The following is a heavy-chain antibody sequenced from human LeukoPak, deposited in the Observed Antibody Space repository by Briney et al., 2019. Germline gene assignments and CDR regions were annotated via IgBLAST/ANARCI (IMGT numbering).Heavy chain of an antibody. CDR2: IYYSGST. CDR3: ARDLSGYCSSTSCYYGMDV. Sequence: SETLSLTCTVSTGSVSSYYCSWIRQPPGKGLEWIGYIYYSGSTNYSPSLKSRVTISVDTSKNQFSLKLSSVTAADTAVYYCARDLSGYCSSTSCYYGMDVWGKGTTVTVSS. CDR1: TGSVSSYY. D-gene: IGHD2-2*03. V-gene: IGHV4-59*02. J-gene: IGHJ6*04.